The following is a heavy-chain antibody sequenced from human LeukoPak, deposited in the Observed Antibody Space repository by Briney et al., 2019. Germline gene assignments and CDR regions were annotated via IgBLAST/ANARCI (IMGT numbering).Heavy chain of an antibody. Sequence: GGSLRLSCVVSGFTFNRCWMNWVRQAPGRGLEWVSAISGSDGGTYYADSVKGRFTISRDDSKNTLYLQLNGLRVEDTAVYYCANYYDSTGNYGSYYGMDVWGQGTTVTVSS. CDR1: GFTFNRCW. CDR3: ANYYDSTGNYGSYYGMDV. CDR2: ISGSDGGT. V-gene: IGHV3-23*01. J-gene: IGHJ6*02. D-gene: IGHD3-22*01.